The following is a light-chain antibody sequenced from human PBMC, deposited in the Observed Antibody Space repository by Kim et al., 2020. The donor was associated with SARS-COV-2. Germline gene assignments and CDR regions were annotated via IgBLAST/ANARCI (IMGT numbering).Light chain of an antibody. CDR3: QQRTNWPLT. Sequence: PGERATLSCRASQTVSSHLAWYQQKAGQAPRLLIYETSNRATGIPARFSGSGSGTDFTLTISSLEPEDFAVYYCQQRTNWPLTFGPGPKVDIK. CDR2: ETS. CDR1: QTVSSH. J-gene: IGKJ3*01. V-gene: IGKV3-11*01.